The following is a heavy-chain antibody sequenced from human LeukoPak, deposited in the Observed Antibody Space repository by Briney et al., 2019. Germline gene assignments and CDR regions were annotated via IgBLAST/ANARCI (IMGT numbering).Heavy chain of an antibody. J-gene: IGHJ4*02. CDR2: ISAYNGNT. Sequence: ASLKVSCKASGYTFTSYGISWVRQAPGQGLEWIGWISAYNGNTNYAQKLQGRVTMTTDTSTSTAYMELRSLRSDDTAVYYCARDEAMWFGELLPYFDYWGQGTLVTVSS. CDR3: ARDEAMWFGELLPYFDY. D-gene: IGHD3-10*01. V-gene: IGHV1-18*01. CDR1: GYTFTSYG.